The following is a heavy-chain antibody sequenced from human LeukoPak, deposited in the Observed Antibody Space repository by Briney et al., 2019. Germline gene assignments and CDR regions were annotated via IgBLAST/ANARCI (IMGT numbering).Heavy chain of an antibody. J-gene: IGHJ4*02. CDR2: IGTAGDT. CDR1: GFTFSSYD. CDR3: ARGWTGGSYDPRYYFDY. D-gene: IGHD1-26*01. Sequence: GGSLRLSCAAPGFTFSSYDMHWVRQATGKGLEWVSAIGTAGDTYYPGSVKGRFTISRENAKNSLYLQMNSLRAGDTAVYYCARGWTGGSYDPRYYFDYWGQGTLVTVSS. V-gene: IGHV3-13*01.